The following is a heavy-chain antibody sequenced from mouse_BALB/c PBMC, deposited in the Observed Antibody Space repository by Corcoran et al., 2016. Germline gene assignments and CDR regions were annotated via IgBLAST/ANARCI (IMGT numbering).Heavy chain of an antibody. CDR2: INTYTGEP. V-gene: IGHV9-1*02. CDR1: GYTFTNYG. J-gene: IGHJ2*01. D-gene: IGHD1-1*02. Sequence: QIQLVQSGPALKKPGETVKISCKASGYTFTNYGMNWVKQAPGKGLKWMGWINTYTGEPTYADDFKGRFAFSLETSASTAYLQINNLKNEDMATYFCARRGGYFDYWGQGTTLTVSS. CDR3: ARRGGYFDY.